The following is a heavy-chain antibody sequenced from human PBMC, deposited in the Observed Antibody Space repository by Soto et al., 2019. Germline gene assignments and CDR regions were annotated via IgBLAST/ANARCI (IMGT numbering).Heavy chain of an antibody. D-gene: IGHD3-22*01. Sequence: GESLKISCKGSGYSFAGYWITWVRQKPGKGLEWMGRIDPSDSQTYYSPSFRGHVTISVTKSITTVFLQWSSMRASDTAMYYCARQIYDSDTGPNFQYYFDSWGQGTPVTVSS. CDR2: IDPSDSQT. CDR3: ARQIYDSDTGPNFQYYFDS. J-gene: IGHJ4*02. V-gene: IGHV5-10-1*01. CDR1: GYSFAGYW.